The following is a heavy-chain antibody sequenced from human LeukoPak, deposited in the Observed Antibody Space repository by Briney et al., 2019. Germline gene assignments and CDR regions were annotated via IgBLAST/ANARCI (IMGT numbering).Heavy chain of an antibody. CDR3: ASRARRYYFDY. CDR2: IYYSGST. Sequence: PSETLSLTCTVSGGSISSYYWSWIRQPPGKGLEWIGYIYYSGSTNCNPSLKSRVTISVDTSKDQFSLKLTSVTATDTAVYYCASRARRYYFDYWGQGTLVTVSS. J-gene: IGHJ4*02. CDR1: GGSISSYY. V-gene: IGHV4-59*08.